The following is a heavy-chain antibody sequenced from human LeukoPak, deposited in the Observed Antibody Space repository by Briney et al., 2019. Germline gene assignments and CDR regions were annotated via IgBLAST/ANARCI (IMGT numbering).Heavy chain of an antibody. CDR1: GFTFSSYA. CDR2: ISGSGCST. D-gene: IGHD4-17*01. Sequence: PGWSLRLSCAASGFTFSSYAMSWVRQAPGKGLEWVSAISGSGCSTYYADSVKGRFTISRDNSKNTLYLQMNSPRAEDTAVYYCAKSLRVGRYGERFPFDYWGQGTLVTVSS. V-gene: IGHV3-23*01. J-gene: IGHJ4*02. CDR3: AKSLRVGRYGERFPFDY.